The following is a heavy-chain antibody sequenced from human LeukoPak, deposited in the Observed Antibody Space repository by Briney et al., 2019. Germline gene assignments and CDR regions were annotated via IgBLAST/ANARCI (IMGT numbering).Heavy chain of an antibody. CDR2: ISSGSSTI. Sequence: PGGSLRLSCAASGFTFSSYSMNWVRQAPGKGLEWVSYISSGSSTIYYADSVKGRFTISRDNAKSSLYLQMNSLKTEDTAVYYCTRDLAGAAAGISDYWGQGTLVTVSS. CDR3: TRDLAGAAAGISDY. CDR1: GFTFSSYS. J-gene: IGHJ4*02. D-gene: IGHD6-13*01. V-gene: IGHV3-48*01.